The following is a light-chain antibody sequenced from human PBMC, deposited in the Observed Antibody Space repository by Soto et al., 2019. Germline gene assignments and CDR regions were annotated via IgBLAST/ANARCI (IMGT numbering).Light chain of an antibody. J-gene: IGKJ1*01. Sequence: AMQVTEAPSSLSASVVGRVAISCRASQDIRNTLACYQRKPGEAPKLLILAASNLHSGVPSRFSGSGSLTDLTIAITGLQPPDLETYYCIPYYNFSWTFGHGTNV. CDR3: IPYYNFSWT. CDR2: AAS. V-gene: IGKV1-6*01. CDR1: QDIRNT.